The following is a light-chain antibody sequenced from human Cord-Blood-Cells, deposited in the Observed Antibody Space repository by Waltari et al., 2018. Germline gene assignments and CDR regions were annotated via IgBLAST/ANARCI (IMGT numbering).Light chain of an antibody. CDR3: SSYTSSSTLV. CDR2: DVR. Sequence: QSALTQPASVSGSPGQSITISCTGTSSDVGGYTYVSGYQQHPVKAPKLMIYDVRNLPSGVSNRCSGSKSGNTASQTISGLQAEDEADYYCSSYTSSSTLVFGGGTKLTVL. J-gene: IGLJ3*02. CDR1: SSDVGGYTY. V-gene: IGLV2-14*03.